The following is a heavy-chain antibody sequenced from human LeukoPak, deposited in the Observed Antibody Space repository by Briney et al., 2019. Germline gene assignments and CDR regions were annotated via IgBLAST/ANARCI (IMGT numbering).Heavy chain of an antibody. CDR3: ARHAPPYYDFWSGYFDY. D-gene: IGHD3-3*01. J-gene: IGHJ4*02. CDR2: ISSSSSTI. Sequence: GGSLRLSCAASGFTFSSYSMNWVRQAPGKGLEWVSYISSSSSTIYYADSVKGRFTISRDNAKNSLYLQMNSLRDEDTAVYYCARHAPPYYDFWSGYFDYWGQGTLVTVSS. V-gene: IGHV3-48*02. CDR1: GFTFSSYS.